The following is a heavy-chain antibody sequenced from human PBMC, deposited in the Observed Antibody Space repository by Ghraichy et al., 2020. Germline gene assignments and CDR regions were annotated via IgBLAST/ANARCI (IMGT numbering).Heavy chain of an antibody. Sequence: GESLNISCTTSGFDFSDYSIAWLRQAPGKGLEGVGFIRGKVYGATADYAASVKGRFTITRDDSKSVAYLEMNSLKSVDTGVYFCTRVWPRGNTYSYSDYWGQGTLVTVSA. J-gene: IGHJ4*02. CDR2: IRGKVYGATA. CDR3: TRVWPRGNTYSYSDY. D-gene: IGHD3-10*01. V-gene: IGHV3-49*03. CDR1: GFDFSDYS.